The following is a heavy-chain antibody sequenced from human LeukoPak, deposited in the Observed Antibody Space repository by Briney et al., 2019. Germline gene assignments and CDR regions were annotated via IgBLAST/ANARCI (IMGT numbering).Heavy chain of an antibody. J-gene: IGHJ4*02. CDR2: IYYSGST. CDR1: GGSISSSSYF. D-gene: IGHD2-2*01. V-gene: IGHV4-39*01. CDR3: ARHPRHCSSTTRYYADY. Sequence: SETLSLTCTVSGGSISSSSYFWGWIRQPPGKGLEWIGSIYYSGSTYYNPSLKSRVTISVDTSKNHFSLKLSSVTAADTAVYYCARHPRHCSSTTRYYADYWGQGTLVTVSS.